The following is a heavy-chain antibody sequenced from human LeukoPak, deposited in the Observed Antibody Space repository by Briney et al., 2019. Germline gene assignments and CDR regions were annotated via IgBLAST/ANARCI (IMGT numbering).Heavy chain of an antibody. CDR1: GFSFSSYA. V-gene: IGHV3-33*01. D-gene: IGHD2-2*01. J-gene: IGHJ4*02. Sequence: GGSLRLSCAASGFSFSSYALHWVRQAPGKGLEWVAAIWYDGSNKYYADSVKGRFTISRDNSENTLYLQMNSLRAEDTAVYYCARQDIVVVPAAMRGYFDYWGQGTLVTVSS. CDR3: ARQDIVVVPAAMRGYFDY. CDR2: IWYDGSNK.